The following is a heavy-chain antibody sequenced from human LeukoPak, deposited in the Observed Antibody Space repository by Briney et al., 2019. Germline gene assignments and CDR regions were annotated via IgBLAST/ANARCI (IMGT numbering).Heavy chain of an antibody. J-gene: IGHJ3*01. CDR1: GYSFTSHD. V-gene: IGHV1-8*03. CDR3: VRIRPGYNSASLRAFDV. Sequence: AASVKVSCKASGYSFTSHDINWVRQAIGQGLEWMTWINPKSGNKGYAQKFQGRVTISTNTSISTVYMELSSLRFDDTAVYYCVRIRPGYNSASLRAFDVWGQGTMVTVSS. CDR2: INPKSGNK. D-gene: IGHD1-1*01.